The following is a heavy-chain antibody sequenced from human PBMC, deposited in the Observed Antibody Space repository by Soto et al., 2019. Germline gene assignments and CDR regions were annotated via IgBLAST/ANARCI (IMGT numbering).Heavy chain of an antibody. CDR2: ISGSGGST. CDR3: ARVAGITIFGVVPSYGMDV. CDR1: GFTFSSCV. V-gene: IGHV3-23*01. Sequence: GESLQIACAASGFTFSSCVMSWVRQAPGKGLEWVSAISGSGGSTYYADSVKGRFTISRDNSKNTLYLQMNSLRAEDTAVYYCARVAGITIFGVVPSYGMDVWGQGTTVTVSS. J-gene: IGHJ6*02. D-gene: IGHD3-3*01.